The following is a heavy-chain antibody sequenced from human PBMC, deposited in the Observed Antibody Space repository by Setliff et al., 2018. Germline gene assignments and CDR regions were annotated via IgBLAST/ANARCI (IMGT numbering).Heavy chain of an antibody. J-gene: IGHJ5*02. CDR3: ARDYDGRYFDP. V-gene: IGHV3-7*01. Sequence: GGSLRLSCAASGFIFSNYWMSWVRQAPGKGLEWVANIKQDGSEKYYVDSVKGRFTISRDNAKNTVYLQMNRLRGEDTAVYFCARDYDGRYFDPWGQGTLVTVSS. CDR1: GFIFSNYW. D-gene: IGHD6-19*01. CDR2: IKQDGSEK.